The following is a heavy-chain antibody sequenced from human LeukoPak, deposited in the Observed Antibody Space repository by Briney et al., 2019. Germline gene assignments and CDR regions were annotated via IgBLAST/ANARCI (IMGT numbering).Heavy chain of an antibody. CDR3: AKDLPAAYFDY. CDR2: IRSDGGIK. Sequence: GGSLRLSCAASGFTFSNFGMHWVRQAPGKGLEWVAFIRSDGGIKYYADSVKGRFTISRDNSKNTLYLQMNSLRAEDTAVHYCAKDLPAAYFDYWGQGTLVTVSS. V-gene: IGHV3-30*02. D-gene: IGHD2-2*01. J-gene: IGHJ4*02. CDR1: GFTFSNFG.